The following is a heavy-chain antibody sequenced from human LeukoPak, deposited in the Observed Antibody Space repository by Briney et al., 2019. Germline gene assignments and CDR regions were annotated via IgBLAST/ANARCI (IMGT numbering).Heavy chain of an antibody. CDR2: ISDSGRST. J-gene: IGHJ4*02. Sequence: SGGSLRLSCAASGFTFSSYSMNWVRQAPGKGLEWVSTISDSGRSTYFADSVKGRFTISRDNSKNTLYLQMNSLRAEDTAVYYCAKEPTPGGAFYFDYWGQGTLVTVSS. CDR1: GFTFSSYS. CDR3: AKEPTPGGAFYFDY. D-gene: IGHD3-10*01. V-gene: IGHV3-23*01.